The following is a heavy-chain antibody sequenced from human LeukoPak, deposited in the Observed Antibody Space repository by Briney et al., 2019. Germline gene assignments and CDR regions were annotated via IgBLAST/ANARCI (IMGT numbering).Heavy chain of an antibody. V-gene: IGHV4-39*01. CDR2: IYYSGST. CDR1: GGSISSSGYY. D-gene: IGHD1-26*01. CDR3: ARHEYSGSYYGLSWFDP. Sequence: SETLSLTCTVSGGSISSSGYYWGWIRQPPGKGLERIASIYYSGSTYYNPSIKSRVTISVDTSKNQLSLKLSSLTAADTAVYYCARHEYSGSYYGLSWFDPWGQGTLVTVSS. J-gene: IGHJ5*02.